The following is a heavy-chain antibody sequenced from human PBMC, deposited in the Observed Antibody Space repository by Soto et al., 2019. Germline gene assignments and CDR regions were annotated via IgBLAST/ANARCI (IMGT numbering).Heavy chain of an antibody. V-gene: IGHV3-21*01. CDR3: GKITDYWSSSTCSHPFDY. CDR1: AFTFSTYS. Sequence: PGGSLRLSCAASAFTFSTYSMNWVRQAPGKGLEWVASIDSSSVYIYYADSVKGRFTISRDNAKNSLYLQMNSLRAEDTAVYYWGKITDYWSSSTCSHPFDYWGQGTLVTVSS. D-gene: IGHD2-2*01. CDR2: IDSSSVYI. J-gene: IGHJ4*02.